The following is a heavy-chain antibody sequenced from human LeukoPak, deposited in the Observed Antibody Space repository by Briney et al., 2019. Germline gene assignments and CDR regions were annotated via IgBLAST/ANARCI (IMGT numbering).Heavy chain of an antibody. CDR1: GGSISSYY. J-gene: IGHJ4*02. CDR2: IYYSGST. D-gene: IGHD3-10*01. V-gene: IGHV4-59*01. Sequence: PSETLSLTCTVSGGSISSYYWSWIRQPPGKGLEWIGYIYYSGSTNYNPSLKSRVTISVDTSKNQFSLKLSSVTAADTAVYYCARGGWEFDYWGQGTLVTVSS. CDR3: ARGGWEFDY.